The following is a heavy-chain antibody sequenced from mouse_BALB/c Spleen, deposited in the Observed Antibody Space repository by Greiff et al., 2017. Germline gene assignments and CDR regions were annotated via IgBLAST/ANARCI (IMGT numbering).Heavy chain of an antibody. CDR3: AREAYYGNYYAMDY. CDR2: IWAGGST. V-gene: IGHV2-9*02. CDR1: GFSLTSYG. D-gene: IGHD2-10*01. J-gene: IGHJ4*01. Sequence: QVQLKESGPGLVAPSQSLSITCTVSGFSLTSYGVHWVRQPPGKGLEWLGVIWAGGSTNYNSALMSRLSISKDNSKSQVFLKMNSLQTDDTAMYYCAREAYYGNYYAMDYWGQGTSVTVSS.